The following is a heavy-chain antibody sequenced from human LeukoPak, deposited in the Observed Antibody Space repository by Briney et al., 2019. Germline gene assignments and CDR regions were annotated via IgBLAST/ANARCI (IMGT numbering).Heavy chain of an antibody. J-gene: IGHJ6*03. Sequence: PGASVKVSCKASGYTFTGCYMHWVRQAPGQGLEWMGWINPNSGGTNYAQKFQGRVTMTRDTSISTAYMELSRLRSDDTAVYYCARAGIDVTGTVVGPRYYYMDVWGKGTTVTVSS. CDR1: GYTFTGCY. D-gene: IGHD1-7*01. CDR3: ARAGIDVTGTVVGPRYYYMDV. V-gene: IGHV1-2*02. CDR2: INPNSGGT.